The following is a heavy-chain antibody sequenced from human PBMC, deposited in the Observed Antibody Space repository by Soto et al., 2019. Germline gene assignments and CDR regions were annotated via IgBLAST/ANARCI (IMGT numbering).Heavy chain of an antibody. J-gene: IGHJ4*02. D-gene: IGHD2-2*01. Sequence: ASVKVSCKASGYTFTGYYMHWVRQAPGQGLEWMGWINPNSGGTNYAQKFQGWVTMTRDTSISTAYMELSRLRSDDTAVYYCARVGAYCTSTNCLDYWGQGNLVTVSS. V-gene: IGHV1-2*04. CDR2: INPNSGGT. CDR1: GYTFTGYY. CDR3: ARVGAYCTSTNCLDY.